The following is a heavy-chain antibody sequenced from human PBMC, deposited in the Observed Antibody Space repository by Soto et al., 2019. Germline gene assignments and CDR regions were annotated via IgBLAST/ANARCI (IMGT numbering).Heavy chain of an antibody. J-gene: IGHJ5*02. V-gene: IGHV3-23*01. CDR3: AKGKSTGDIDWFDP. D-gene: IGHD3-10*01. CDR1: GFTLQNYA. Sequence: GGSLRLSCTASGFTLQNYAMAWVRQAPGKGLEWVSTLIGGHYGTAYSYSVKGRFTVSRDNSKNCLYLQMNSLGVEDTAMYFCAKGKSTGDIDWFDPWGQGSLVTSPQ. CDR2: LIGGHYGT.